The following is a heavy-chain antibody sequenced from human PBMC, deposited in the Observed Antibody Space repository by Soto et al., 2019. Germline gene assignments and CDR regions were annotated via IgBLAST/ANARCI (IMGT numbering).Heavy chain of an antibody. V-gene: IGHV3-21*01. J-gene: IGHJ4*02. CDR3: AREVLAAAGAIDY. D-gene: IGHD6-13*01. CDR2: ISSSSSYI. Sequence: EVQLVESGGGLVKPGGSLRLSCAASGFTFSSYSMNWVRQAPGKGLEWVSSISSSSSYIYYADSVKGRFTISRDNAKNSLYLQINSLRAEDTAVYYCAREVLAAAGAIDYWGQGTLVTVSS. CDR1: GFTFSSYS.